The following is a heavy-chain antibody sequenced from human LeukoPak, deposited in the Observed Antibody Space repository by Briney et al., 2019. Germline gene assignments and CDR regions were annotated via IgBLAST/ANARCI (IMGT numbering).Heavy chain of an antibody. V-gene: IGHV4-34*01. D-gene: IGHD5-18*01. CDR2: INHSGST. Sequence: SETLSLTCAVSGGSFSGYYWSWIRQPPGKGLEWIGDINHSGSTNYNPSLKSRVTISVDTSKNQFSLKLSSVTAAETAVYYCARGSGIQLWFYFDYWGQGTLVTVSS. CDR1: GGSFSGYY. CDR3: ARGSGIQLWFYFDY. J-gene: IGHJ4*02.